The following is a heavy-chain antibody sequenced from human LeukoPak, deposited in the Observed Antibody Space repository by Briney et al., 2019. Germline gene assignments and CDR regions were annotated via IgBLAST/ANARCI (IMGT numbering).Heavy chain of an antibody. V-gene: IGHV3-7*02. CDR1: GFIFSNYY. CDR2: TRQDASAV. J-gene: IGHJ5*02. CDR3: ARGLLDGGYSHLDWFDP. Sequence: GGSLRLSCAASGFIFSNYYMSWVRQAPGKGLEWVANTRQDASAVFYVDSLKGRFTVSRDNTKNSPYLQMSSLRVEDTAVYYCARGLLDGGYSHLDWFDPWGQGTLVTVSS. D-gene: IGHD5-18*01.